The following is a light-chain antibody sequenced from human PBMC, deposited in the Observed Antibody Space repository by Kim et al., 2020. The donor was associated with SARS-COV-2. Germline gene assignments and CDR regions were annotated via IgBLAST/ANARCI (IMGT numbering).Light chain of an antibody. CDR3: QSADSSGHLGV. CDR2: KDS. Sequence: SYELTQPPSVSVSPGQTARITCSGDALPKQYAYWYQQKPGQAPVLVIYKDSERPSGIPERFSGSSSGTTVTLTISGVQAEDEADYYCQSADSSGHLGVFGGGTKLTVL. V-gene: IGLV3-25*03. J-gene: IGLJ3*02. CDR1: ALPKQY.